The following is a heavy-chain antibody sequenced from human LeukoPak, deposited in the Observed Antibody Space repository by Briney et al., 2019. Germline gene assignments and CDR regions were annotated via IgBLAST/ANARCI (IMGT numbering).Heavy chain of an antibody. D-gene: IGHD1-26*01. J-gene: IGHJ4*02. CDR3: ASNSGSYSYFDY. V-gene: IGHV3-7*01. Sequence: PEGSLRLSCAASGFTFSSYWMSWVRQAPGKGLEWVANIKQDGSEKYYVDSVKGRFTISRDNAKNSLYLQMNSLRAEDTAVYYCASNSGSYSYFDYWGQGTLVTVSS. CDR2: IKQDGSEK. CDR1: GFTFSSYW.